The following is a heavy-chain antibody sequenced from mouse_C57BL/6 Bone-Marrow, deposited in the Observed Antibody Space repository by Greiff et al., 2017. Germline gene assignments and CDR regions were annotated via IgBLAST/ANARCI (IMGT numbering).Heavy chain of an antibody. D-gene: IGHD1-1*01. CDR2: IDPSDSYT. CDR3: SDYCSGLGYAMDY. J-gene: IGHJ4*01. Sequence: VQLQQPGAELVRPGTSVKLSCKASGYTFTSYWMHWVKQRPGQGLEWIGVIDPSDSYTNYNQKFKGKATFTVDTASCTAYMQLSSLTSYDSAGYYCSDYCSGLGYAMDYWGQGTSVTVSS. CDR1: GYTFTSYW. V-gene: IGHV1-59*01.